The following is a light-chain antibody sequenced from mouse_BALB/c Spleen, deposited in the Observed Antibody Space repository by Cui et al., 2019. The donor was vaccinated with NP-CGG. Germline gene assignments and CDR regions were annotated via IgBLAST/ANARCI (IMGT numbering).Light chain of an antibody. Sequence: FLPRESASTTSPGETVTLTCRSSTGAVTTSNYANWVQEKPDHLFTGLIGGTNNRAPGVPARFSGSLIGDKAALTITGAQTEDEAIYFCALWYSNHWVFGGGTKLTVL. CDR3: ALWYSNHWV. V-gene: IGLV1*01. CDR1: TGAVTTSNY. J-gene: IGLJ1*01. CDR2: GTN.